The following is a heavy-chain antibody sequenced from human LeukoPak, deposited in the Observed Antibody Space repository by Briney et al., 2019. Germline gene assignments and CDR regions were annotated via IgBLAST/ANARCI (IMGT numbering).Heavy chain of an antibody. D-gene: IGHD3-22*01. CDR2: ISWNSGSI. J-gene: IGHJ1*01. CDR3: AKPTTMIVVEGYFQH. V-gene: IGHV3-9*01. Sequence: PGGSLRLSCAASGFTFDDYAMHWVRHAPGNGLEWVSGISWNSGSIGYADSVKGRFTISRDNAKNSLYLQMNSLRAEDTALYYCAKPTTMIVVEGYFQHWGQGTLVTVSS. CDR1: GFTFDDYA.